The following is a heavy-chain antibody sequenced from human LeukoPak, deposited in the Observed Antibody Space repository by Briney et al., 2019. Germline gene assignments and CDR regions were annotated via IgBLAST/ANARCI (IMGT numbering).Heavy chain of an antibody. Sequence: GGALRLSCAASGFTFSRFGMRWVRQAAGAGLGGVSSIDSSSGYIYYADSVKGRFTISRDNAKNSLYLQMNSLRVEDTAVYYCVRGQVTTVTPLSYWGQGTLVTVFS. CDR3: VRGQVTTVTPLSY. D-gene: IGHD4-11*01. CDR1: GFTFSRFG. J-gene: IGHJ4*02. V-gene: IGHV3-21*01. CDR2: IDSSSGYI.